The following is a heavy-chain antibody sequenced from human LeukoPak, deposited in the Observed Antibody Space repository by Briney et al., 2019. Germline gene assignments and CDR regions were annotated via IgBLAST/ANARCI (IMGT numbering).Heavy chain of an antibody. V-gene: IGHV4-39*01. Sequence: SETLSLTCTVSGGSISSSSYYWGWIRQPPGKGLEWIGSIYYSGSTYYNPSLKSRVTISVDTSKNQFSLKLSSVTAADTAVYYYARLHSGSYGYWGQGTLVTVSS. D-gene: IGHD1-26*01. CDR1: GGSISSSSYY. CDR3: ARLHSGSYGY. CDR2: IYYSGST. J-gene: IGHJ4*02.